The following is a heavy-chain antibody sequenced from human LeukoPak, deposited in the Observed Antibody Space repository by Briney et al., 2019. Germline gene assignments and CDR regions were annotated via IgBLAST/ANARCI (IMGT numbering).Heavy chain of an antibody. CDR2: INSDGSST. CDR1: GFTFSSYW. Sequence: GGSLRLSCAASGFTFSSYWIHWVRHAPGKGLVWVSRINSDGSSTTYADSVKGRFTISRDNAKNTLYLQMNGLRAEDTAVYYCARESRGSNSFDYWGQGTLVTVSS. D-gene: IGHD3-10*01. J-gene: IGHJ4*02. CDR3: ARESRGSNSFDY. V-gene: IGHV3-74*01.